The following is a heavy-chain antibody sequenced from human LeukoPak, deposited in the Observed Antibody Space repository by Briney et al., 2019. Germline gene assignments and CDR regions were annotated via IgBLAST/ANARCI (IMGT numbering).Heavy chain of an antibody. CDR3: ARGPAPLYYDSSGYYYYFDY. CDR1: GGSFSGYY. Sequence: SSETLSLTCAVYGGSFSGYYWSWIRQPPGKGLEWIGEINHSGSTNYNPSLKSRVTISVDTSKNQFSLKLSSVTAADTAVYYCARGPAPLYYDSSGYYYYFDYWGQGTLVTVSS. V-gene: IGHV4-34*01. D-gene: IGHD3-22*01. J-gene: IGHJ4*02. CDR2: INHSGST.